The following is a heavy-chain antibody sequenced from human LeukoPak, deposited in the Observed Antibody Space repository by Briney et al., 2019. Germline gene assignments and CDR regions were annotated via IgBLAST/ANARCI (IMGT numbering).Heavy chain of an antibody. D-gene: IGHD5-12*01. J-gene: IGHJ4*02. CDR2: INPNSGGT. CDR1: GGTFSSYA. V-gene: IGHV1-2*02. Sequence: PTASVKVSCTASGGTFSSYAISWVRQAPGQGLEWMGWINPNSGGTNYAQKFQGRVTMTRDTSISTAYMELSRLRSDDTAVYYCARALSGYTDYWGQGTLVTVSS. CDR3: ARALSGYTDY.